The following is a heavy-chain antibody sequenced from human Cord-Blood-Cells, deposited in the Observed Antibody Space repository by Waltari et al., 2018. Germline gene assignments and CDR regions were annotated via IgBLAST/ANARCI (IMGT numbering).Heavy chain of an antibody. V-gene: IGHV1-18*04. CDR3: ARDRDYDFWSGYPYYFDY. CDR2: ISAYNGNT. Sequence: QVQLVQSGAEVKKPGASVKVSCKASGYTFTSYGISWVRQAPGHGLEWMGWISAYNGNTNYAQKLQGRVTMTTDTSTSTAYMELRSLRSDDTAVYYCARDRDYDFWSGYPYYFDYWGQGTLVTVSS. CDR1: GYTFTSYG. D-gene: IGHD3-3*01. J-gene: IGHJ4*02.